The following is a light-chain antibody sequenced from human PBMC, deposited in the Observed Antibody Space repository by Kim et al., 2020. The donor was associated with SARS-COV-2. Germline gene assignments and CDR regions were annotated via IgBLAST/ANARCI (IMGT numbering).Light chain of an antibody. CDR2: KAS. CDR1: QSMSSW. CDR3: QQYKSYSRT. J-gene: IGKJ1*01. V-gene: IGKV1-5*03. Sequence: DIQMTQSPSTLSASVGDRVTITCRASQSMSSWLAWYQQKPGKAPKLLIYKASSLESGVPSRFSGSGSGTEFTLTISSLQPDDFATYYCQQYKSYSRTFGQETKVDIK.